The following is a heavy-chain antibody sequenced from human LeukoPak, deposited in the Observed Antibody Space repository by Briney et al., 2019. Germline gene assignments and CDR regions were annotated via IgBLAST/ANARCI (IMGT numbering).Heavy chain of an antibody. CDR2: ISAYNGNT. CDR1: GYTFTSYG. Sequence: GASVKVSCKASGYTFTSYGISWVRQAPGQGLEWMGWISAYNGNTNYAQKLQGRVTMTTDTSTSTAYMELRSLRSDDTAVYYCAVYAPGYCSGGSYYSVIDYFDYWGQGTLVTVSS. V-gene: IGHV1-18*01. CDR3: AVYAPGYCSGGSYYSVIDYFDY. J-gene: IGHJ4*02. D-gene: IGHD2-15*01.